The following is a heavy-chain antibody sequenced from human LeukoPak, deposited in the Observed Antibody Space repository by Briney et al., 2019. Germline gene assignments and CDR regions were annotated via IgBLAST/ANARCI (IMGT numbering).Heavy chain of an antibody. CDR3: ARHDYGDRYYFDY. Sequence: SETLSLTCTVSGGSISSGDYYWSWIRQSPGKGLEWIGYIYYTGSTYYNPSLKSRVTISVDTSKNQFSLKLTSVTAADTAVYYCARHDYGDRYYFDYWGQGTLVTVSS. J-gene: IGHJ4*02. CDR2: IYYTGST. CDR1: GGSISSGDYY. V-gene: IGHV4-30-4*01. D-gene: IGHD4-17*01.